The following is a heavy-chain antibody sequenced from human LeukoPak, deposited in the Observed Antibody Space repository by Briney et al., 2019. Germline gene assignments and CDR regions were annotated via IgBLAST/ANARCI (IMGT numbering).Heavy chain of an antibody. CDR2: MWYDGSNK. D-gene: IGHD4-17*01. V-gene: IGHV3-33*01. CDR1: GFTFSSYG. J-gene: IGHJ4*02. CDR3: ARELSYGDYGDY. Sequence: GGSLRLSCAASGFTFSSYGMHWVRQAPGKGLEWVAVMWYDGSNKYYADSVKGRFTISRDNSKNTLYLQMNSLRAEDTAVYYCARELSYGDYGDYWGQGTLVTVSS.